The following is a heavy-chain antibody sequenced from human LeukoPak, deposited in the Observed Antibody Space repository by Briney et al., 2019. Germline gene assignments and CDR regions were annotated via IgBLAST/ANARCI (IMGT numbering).Heavy chain of an antibody. CDR1: GGSISSGGYY. D-gene: IGHD5-12*01. Sequence: SQTLSLTCTVSGGSISSGGYYWSWIRQPPGKGLEWIGEINHSGSTNYNPSLKRRVTISLDTSKNQFSLRLTSVTAADTAVYYCARGFDSKSTYFDYWGQGTLVTVSS. CDR2: INHSGST. J-gene: IGHJ4*02. V-gene: IGHV4-61*08. CDR3: ARGFDSKSTYFDY.